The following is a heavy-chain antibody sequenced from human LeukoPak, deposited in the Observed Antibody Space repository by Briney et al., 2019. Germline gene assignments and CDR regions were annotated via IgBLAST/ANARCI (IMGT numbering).Heavy chain of an antibody. CDR3: ARDHHRRLYDSQARDTFDI. CDR2: ICSSSSTI. Sequence: GGSRRLSCAASGFIFSSYTMNWVRQAPGKGLEWVSYICSSSSTIYYADSVKVRFTISRDNAKSSMYLKMDSLRADDTAVYYCARDHHRRLYDSQARDTFDIWGQGTMVTVSS. J-gene: IGHJ3*02. D-gene: IGHD3-22*01. V-gene: IGHV3-48*01. CDR1: GFIFSSYT.